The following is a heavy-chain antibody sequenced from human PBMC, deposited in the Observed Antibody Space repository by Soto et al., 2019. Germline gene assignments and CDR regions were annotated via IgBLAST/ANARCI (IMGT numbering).Heavy chain of an antibody. CDR3: ARDRGGYDWDYYYYMDV. CDR1: GFTFSSYS. V-gene: IGHV3-48*01. D-gene: IGHD5-12*01. CDR2: ISSSSSTI. J-gene: IGHJ6*03. Sequence: GGSLRLSCAASGFTFSSYSMNWVRQAPGKGLEWVSYISSSSSTIYYADSVKGRFTISRDNAKNSLYLQMNSLRAEDTAVYYCARDRGGYDWDYYYYMDVWGKGTTVTVSS.